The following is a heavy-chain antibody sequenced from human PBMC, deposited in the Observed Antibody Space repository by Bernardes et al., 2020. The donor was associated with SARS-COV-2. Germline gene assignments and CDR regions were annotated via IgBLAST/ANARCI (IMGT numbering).Heavy chain of an antibody. CDR1: GFTFSSYA. CDR2: ISGSGGST. D-gene: IGHD4-17*01. J-gene: IGHJ5*02. Sequence: GGSLRLSCAASGFTFSSYAMSWVRQAPGKGLEWVSAISGSGGSTYYADSVKGRFTISRDNSKNTLYLQMNSLRAEDTAVYYCAKDLELGDYGDYSRWFDPWGQGTLVTVSS. CDR3: AKDLELGDYGDYSRWFDP. V-gene: IGHV3-23*01.